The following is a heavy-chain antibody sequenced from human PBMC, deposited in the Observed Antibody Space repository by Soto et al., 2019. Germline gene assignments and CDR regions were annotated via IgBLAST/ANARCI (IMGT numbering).Heavy chain of an antibody. Sequence: GASVKVSCKASGYTFNSYGINWVRQAPGQGLEWVGWVSAYNGNTNYAQKLQGRVTMTTDTSTSTAYMDLRSLRSDDTAVYYCAKKIVWEAYWYFDLWGRGTLVTVSS. CDR1: GYTFNSYG. J-gene: IGHJ2*01. V-gene: IGHV1-18*01. CDR3: AKKIVWEAYWYFDL. D-gene: IGHD1-26*01. CDR2: VSAYNGNT.